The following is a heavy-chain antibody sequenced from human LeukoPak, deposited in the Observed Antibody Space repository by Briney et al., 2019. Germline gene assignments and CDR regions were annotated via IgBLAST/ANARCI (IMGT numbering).Heavy chain of an antibody. CDR1: GYTFTSYA. CDR2: INAGNGNT. Sequence: ASVKVSCKASGYTFTSYAMHWVRQAPGQRLEWMGWINAGNGNTKYSQKFQGRVTITRDTSASTAYMELSSLRSEDTAVYYCARENQFNWNDYAFDSWGQGTMVTVSS. J-gene: IGHJ3*02. D-gene: IGHD1-1*01. CDR3: ARENQFNWNDYAFDS. V-gene: IGHV1-3*01.